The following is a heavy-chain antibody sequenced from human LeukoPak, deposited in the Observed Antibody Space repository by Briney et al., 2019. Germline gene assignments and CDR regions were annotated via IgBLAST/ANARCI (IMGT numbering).Heavy chain of an antibody. J-gene: IGHJ4*02. CDR3: ARGDGYTSGPLRD. CDR2: ISSSGSTI. CDR1: GFTFSDYY. Sequence: GGSLRLSCAASGFTFSDYYMSWIRQAPGKGLEWVSYISSSGSTIYYADSVKGRFTISRDNAKNSLYLQMGSLRSEDMAVYYCARGDGYTSGPLRDWGQGTLVTVSS. D-gene: IGHD1-1*01. V-gene: IGHV3-11*04.